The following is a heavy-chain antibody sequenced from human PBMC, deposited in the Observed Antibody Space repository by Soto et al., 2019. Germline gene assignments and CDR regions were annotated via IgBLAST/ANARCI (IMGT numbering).Heavy chain of an antibody. D-gene: IGHD6-13*01. J-gene: IGHJ6*02. Sequence: ASVKVSCKASGYTFTSYDINWVRQATGQGLEWMGWMNPNSGNTGYAQKFQGRVTMTRNTSMSTAYMELSSLRSEDTAVYYCARGKGGGVIIAAAVPHYYYGMDVWGQGTTVTVSS. CDR2: MNPNSGNT. V-gene: IGHV1-8*01. CDR3: ARGKGGGVIIAAAVPHYYYGMDV. CDR1: GYTFTSYD.